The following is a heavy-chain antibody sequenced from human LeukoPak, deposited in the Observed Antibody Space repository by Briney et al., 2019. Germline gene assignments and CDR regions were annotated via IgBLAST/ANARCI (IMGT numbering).Heavy chain of an antibody. CDR3: AKDLGIGVAAYYYGMDV. CDR2: INSDGSST. Sequence: GGSLRLSCAASGFTFSSYWMHWVRQAPGKGLVWVSRINSDGSSTSYADSVKGRFTISRDNAKNSLYLQMNSLRAEDTALYYCAKDLGIGVAAYYYGMDVWGQGTTVTVSS. D-gene: IGHD6-19*01. J-gene: IGHJ6*02. CDR1: GFTFSSYW. V-gene: IGHV3-74*01.